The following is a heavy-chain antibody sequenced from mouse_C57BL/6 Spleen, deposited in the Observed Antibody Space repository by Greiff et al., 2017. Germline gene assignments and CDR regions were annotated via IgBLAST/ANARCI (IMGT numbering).Heavy chain of an antibody. Sequence: VQLQQPGAELVRPGTSVKLSCKASGYTFTSYWMHWVKQRPGQGLEWIGVIDPSDSYTNYNQKFKGKATLTVDTSSSTAYMQLSSLTSEDSAVYYCARREGNDYDDYAMDYWGQGTSVTVSS. J-gene: IGHJ4*01. CDR1: GYTFTSYW. CDR3: ARREGNDYDDYAMDY. V-gene: IGHV1-59*01. CDR2: IDPSDSYT. D-gene: IGHD2-4*01.